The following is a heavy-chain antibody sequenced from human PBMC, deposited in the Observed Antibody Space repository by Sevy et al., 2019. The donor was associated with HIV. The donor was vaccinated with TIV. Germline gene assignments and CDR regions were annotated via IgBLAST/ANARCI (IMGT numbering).Heavy chain of an antibody. V-gene: IGHV4-59*12. CDR3: VRPYRSGSYYKWAY. D-gene: IGHD3-10*01. CDR2: IYYSGST. Sequence: SETLSLTCTVSGGSISNYYWSWIRQPPGKRLEWIGYIYYSGSTNYNPSLESRVTISVDTSKNQFSLKLSSVTAADTAVYYCVRPYRSGSYYKWAYWGQGTLVTVSS. CDR1: GGSISNYY. J-gene: IGHJ4*02.